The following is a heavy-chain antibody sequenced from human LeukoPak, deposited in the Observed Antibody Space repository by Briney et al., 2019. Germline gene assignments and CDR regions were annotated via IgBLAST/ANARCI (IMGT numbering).Heavy chain of an antibody. J-gene: IGHJ4*02. Sequence: GGSLRLSCAASGFTFSSYSMNWVRQAPGKGLEWVSYISSSSSTMYYADSVKGRFTISRDNAKNSLYLQMNSLRAEGTAVYYCARDRSGYFLHFDYWGQGTLVTVSS. CDR1: GFTFSSYS. CDR3: ARDRSGYFLHFDY. CDR2: ISSSSSTM. V-gene: IGHV3-48*01. D-gene: IGHD3-22*01.